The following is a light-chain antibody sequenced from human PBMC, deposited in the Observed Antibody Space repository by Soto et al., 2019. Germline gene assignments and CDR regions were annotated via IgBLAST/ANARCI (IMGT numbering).Light chain of an antibody. J-gene: IGKJ4*01. Sequence: DIQMTQSPSSLSASVGDRVTMTCRASQTISTFLNWYQLKPGTPPKLLIYAASRLQSGVPSRFSGSGSGTDFALTISSLEPEDFATYFCQQSSRTSPVTVGGGTKVDI. CDR1: QTISTF. V-gene: IGKV1-39*01. CDR3: QQSSRTSPVT. CDR2: AAS.